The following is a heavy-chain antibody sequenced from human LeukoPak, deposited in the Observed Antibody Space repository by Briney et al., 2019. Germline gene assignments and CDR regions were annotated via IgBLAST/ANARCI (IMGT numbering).Heavy chain of an antibody. Sequence: SETLSLTCAVYGGSFSGYYWSWIRQPPGKGLEWIGEINHSGSTNYNPSLKSRVTISVDTSKNQFSLKLSSVTAADTAVYYCARSASWYYDFWGGRIPVQRYNWFDPWGQGTLVTVSS. CDR3: ARSASWYYDFWGGRIPVQRYNWFDP. J-gene: IGHJ5*02. D-gene: IGHD3-3*01. V-gene: IGHV4-34*01. CDR1: GGSFSGYY. CDR2: INHSGST.